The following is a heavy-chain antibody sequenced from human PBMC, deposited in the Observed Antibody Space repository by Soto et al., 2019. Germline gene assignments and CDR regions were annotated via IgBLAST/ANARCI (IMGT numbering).Heavy chain of an antibody. V-gene: IGHV4-30-4*01. J-gene: IGHJ5*02. CDR1: GGSISSGDYY. CDR2: IYYSGST. CDR3: ARAKALLYSSSWYWFVP. Sequence: SETLSLTCTVSGGSISSGDYYWSWIRQPPGKGLEWIGYIYYSGSTYYNPSLKSRVTISVDTSKNQFSLKLSSVTAADTAVYYCARAKALLYSSSWYWFVPWGHGTLVTVSS. D-gene: IGHD6-13*01.